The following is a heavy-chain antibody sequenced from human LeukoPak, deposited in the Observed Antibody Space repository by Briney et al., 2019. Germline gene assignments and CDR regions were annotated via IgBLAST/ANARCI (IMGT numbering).Heavy chain of an antibody. V-gene: IGHV1-69*05. CDR1: GGTFNNSA. D-gene: IGHD3-22*01. J-gene: IGHJ4*02. Sequence: GASVKVSCKTSGGTFNNSAISWVRQAPGQGLEWLGGIMPLFGTAGYAQKFQGRVAITTDESTSTAYMELSSLRSEDTAVYYCARDPVNYYDSSGYYVDYWGQGTLVTVSS. CDR2: IMPLFGTA. CDR3: ARDPVNYYDSSGYYVDY.